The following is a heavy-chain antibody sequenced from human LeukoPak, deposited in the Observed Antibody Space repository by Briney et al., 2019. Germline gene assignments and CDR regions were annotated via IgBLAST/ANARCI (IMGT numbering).Heavy chain of an antibody. D-gene: IGHD3-16*01. CDR3: ASLLPHYDYVWGSPYGMDV. CDR2: ISSSGSTI. Sequence: PGGSLRLSCAASGFTFSSYEMNWVRQAPGKGLEWVSYISSSGSTIYYADSVKGRFTISRDNAKNSLYLRMNSLRAEDTAVYYCASLLPHYDYVWGSPYGMDVWGQGTTVTVSS. CDR1: GFTFSSYE. V-gene: IGHV3-48*03. J-gene: IGHJ6*02.